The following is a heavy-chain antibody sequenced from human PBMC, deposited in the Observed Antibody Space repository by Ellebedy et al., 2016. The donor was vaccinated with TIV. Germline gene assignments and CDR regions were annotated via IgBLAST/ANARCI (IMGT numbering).Heavy chain of an antibody. D-gene: IGHD4-17*01. CDR3: AKDLGDYGVASGAFDM. CDR1: GFTFSSYA. Sequence: SLKISCGVSGFTFSSYAMHWVRQAPGKGLEWVSGISWNSGSIGYAESVKGRFTISRDNAKSSLYLQMNSLRAEDTALYYCAKDLGDYGVASGAFDMWGQGTMVTVSA. V-gene: IGHV3-9*01. CDR2: ISWNSGSI. J-gene: IGHJ3*02.